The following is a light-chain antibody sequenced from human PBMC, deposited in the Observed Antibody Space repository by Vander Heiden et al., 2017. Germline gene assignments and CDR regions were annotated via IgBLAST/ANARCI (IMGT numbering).Light chain of an antibody. CDR2: DDS. CDR1: KIGSKT. CDR3: QVWDSIDDHMV. J-gene: IGLJ3*02. Sequence: SYELTQPPSVSVAPRQTANIAWGGKKIGSKTVHWYQQKPGQAPVAVVYDDSDRPSGIPERFSGSKSDNTATLTIRRVEVGDEADYYCQVWDSIDDHMVFGGGTKLTVL. V-gene: IGLV3-21*02.